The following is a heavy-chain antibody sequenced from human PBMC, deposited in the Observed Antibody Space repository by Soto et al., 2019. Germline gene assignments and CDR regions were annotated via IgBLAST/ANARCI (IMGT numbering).Heavy chain of an antibody. V-gene: IGHV1-69*13. J-gene: IGHJ5*02. CDR2: IIPIFGTA. D-gene: IGHD2-2*01. CDR1: GGTFSSYA. Sequence: GASVKVSCKASGGTFSSYAISWVRQTPGQGLEWMGGIIPIFGTANYAQKFQGRVTITADESTSTAYMELSSLRSEDTAVYYCARYSGYCSSTSCYVSWYDPWGQGTLVTVSS. CDR3: ARYSGYCSSTSCYVSWYDP.